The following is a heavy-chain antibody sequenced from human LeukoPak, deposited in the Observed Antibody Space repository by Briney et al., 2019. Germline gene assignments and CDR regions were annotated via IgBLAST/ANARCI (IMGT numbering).Heavy chain of an antibody. Sequence: SETLSLTCAVYGGSFSGYYWSWIRQPPGKGLEWIGEINHSGSTNYNPSLKSRVTISVDTSKNQFSLKLSSVTAADTAVYYCARARDNSYGHFDYWGQGTLVTVSS. CDR1: GGSFSGYY. J-gene: IGHJ4*02. V-gene: IGHV4-34*01. CDR2: INHSGST. D-gene: IGHD5-18*01. CDR3: ARARDNSYGHFDY.